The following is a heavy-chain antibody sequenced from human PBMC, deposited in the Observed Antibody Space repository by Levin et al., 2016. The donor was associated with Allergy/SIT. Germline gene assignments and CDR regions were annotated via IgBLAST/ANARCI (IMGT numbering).Heavy chain of an antibody. V-gene: IGHV4-31*02. Sequence: PGKGLEWIGYIYYSGSTYYNPSLKSRVTISVDTSKNQFSLKLSSVTAADTAVYYCARVEAAPPGGVDYWGQGTLVTVSS. CDR3: ARVEAAPPGGVDY. J-gene: IGHJ4*02. CDR2: IYYSGST. D-gene: IGHD3-16*01.